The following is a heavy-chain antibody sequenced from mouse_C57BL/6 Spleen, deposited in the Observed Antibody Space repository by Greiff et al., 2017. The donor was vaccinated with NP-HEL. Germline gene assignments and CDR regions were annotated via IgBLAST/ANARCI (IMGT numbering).Heavy chain of an antibody. J-gene: IGHJ4*01. CDR3: ARQGITTVVATRYAMDY. V-gene: IGHV5-6*01. CDR2: ITSGGRYT. Sequence: EVQLVESGGDLVKPGGSLKLSCAASGFTFSSYGMSWVRQTPDKRLVWVATITSGGRYTYYPDSVKGRFTISRDNAKNTLYLQMSSLKSEDTAMYYCARQGITTVVATRYAMDYWGQGTSVTVSS. CDR1: GFTFSSYG. D-gene: IGHD1-1*01.